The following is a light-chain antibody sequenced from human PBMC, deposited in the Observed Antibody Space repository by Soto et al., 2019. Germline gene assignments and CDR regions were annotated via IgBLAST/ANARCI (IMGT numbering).Light chain of an antibody. Sequence: EIVLTQSPDTLSLSPGERATLSCRASQSIRSERLAWYQQKPGQAPRLVIFDASNRASGMPERFSGSGSGTDFTLTINRLEPEDFAVYYCQQYGGSPRTFGQGTKVDIK. CDR3: QQYGGSPRT. CDR2: DAS. CDR1: QSIRSER. J-gene: IGKJ1*01. V-gene: IGKV3-20*01.